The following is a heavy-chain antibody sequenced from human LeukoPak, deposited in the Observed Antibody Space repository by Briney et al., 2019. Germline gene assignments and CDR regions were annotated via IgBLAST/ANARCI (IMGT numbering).Heavy chain of an antibody. CDR2: ISYDGSNK. Sequence: GGSLRLSCAASGFTFSSYGMHWVRQAPGKGLEWVAVISYDGSNKYYADSVKGRFTIFRDNSKNTLYLQMNSLRAEDTAVYYCARLVGDYNWFDPWGQGTLVTVSS. J-gene: IGHJ5*02. V-gene: IGHV3-30*03. D-gene: IGHD2-2*01. CDR3: ARLVGDYNWFDP. CDR1: GFTFSSYG.